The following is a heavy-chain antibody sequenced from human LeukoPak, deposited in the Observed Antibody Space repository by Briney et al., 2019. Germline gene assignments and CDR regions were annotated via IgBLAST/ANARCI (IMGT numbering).Heavy chain of an antibody. CDR2: VNLQGST. V-gene: IGHV4-4*02. CDR3: ARGIAVADYYFDY. J-gene: IGHJ4*02. CDR1: GGSITSTNY. Sequence: SGTLSLTCGVSGGSITSTNYWTWVRQPPGKGLEWIGEVNLQGSTNYNPSLMGRVAISGDTSKNQFSLKLSSVTAADTAVYYCARGIAVADYYFDYWGQGTLVTVSS. D-gene: IGHD6-19*01.